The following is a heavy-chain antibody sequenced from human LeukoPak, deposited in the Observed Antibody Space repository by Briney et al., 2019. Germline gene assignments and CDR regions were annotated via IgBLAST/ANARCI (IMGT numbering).Heavy chain of an antibody. V-gene: IGHV3-30*02. CDR3: AKDGIKYCSSTSCYFPDY. Sequence: GGSLRLSCAASGFTFSSHGMHWVRQAPGKGLEWVAFIRYDGSNKYYADSVKGRFTISRDNSKNTLYLQMNSLRAEDTAVYYCAKDGIKYCSSTSCYFPDYWGQGTLVTVSS. J-gene: IGHJ4*02. CDR2: IRYDGSNK. D-gene: IGHD2-2*01. CDR1: GFTFSSHG.